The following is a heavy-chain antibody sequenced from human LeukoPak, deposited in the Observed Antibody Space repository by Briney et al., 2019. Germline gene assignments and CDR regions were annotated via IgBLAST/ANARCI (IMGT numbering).Heavy chain of an antibody. CDR2: IYSGGST. D-gene: IGHD5-24*01. CDR1: GFTVTSNY. V-gene: IGHV3-66*02. J-gene: IGHJ4*02. Sequence: GGSLRLACAASGFTVTSNYMSWVRQAPGKGLEWVSVIYSGGSTYYADCVKGRFTISRDNSKNTLYHQTNSLRAEDTAVYYCASDGDGYIPPYFDYWGQGTLFTVSS. CDR3: ASDGDGYIPPYFDY.